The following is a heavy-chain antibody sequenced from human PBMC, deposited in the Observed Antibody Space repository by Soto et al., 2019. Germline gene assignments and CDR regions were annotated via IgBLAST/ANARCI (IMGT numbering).Heavy chain of an antibody. Sequence: ASVKVSCKASGYTFTSYDINWVRQATGQGLEWMGWMNPNSGNTGYAQKFQGRVTMTRNTSISTAYMELSSLRSEDTAVYYCARKYSSGWYDGFAFDIWGQGTMVTVSS. CDR1: GYTFTSYD. D-gene: IGHD6-19*01. J-gene: IGHJ3*02. V-gene: IGHV1-8*01. CDR3: ARKYSSGWYDGFAFDI. CDR2: MNPNSGNT.